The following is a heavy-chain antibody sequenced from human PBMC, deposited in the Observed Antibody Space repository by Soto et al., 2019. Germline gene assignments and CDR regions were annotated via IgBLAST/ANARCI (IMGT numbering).Heavy chain of an antibody. CDR1: GFTFSSYA. CDR2: ISGSGGVT. V-gene: IGHV3-23*01. D-gene: IGHD6-19*01. CDR3: AKIHSGSSEDAFDV. Sequence: EVQLLESGGGLVQPGGSQRLSCAASGFTFSSYAMSWVRQGPGKGLEWVTLISGSGGVTDYADSVKGRFTVSRDNSKNTMHLELNSLTAGDTAIYYCAKIHSGSSEDAFDVWGQGTVVTVSS. J-gene: IGHJ3*01.